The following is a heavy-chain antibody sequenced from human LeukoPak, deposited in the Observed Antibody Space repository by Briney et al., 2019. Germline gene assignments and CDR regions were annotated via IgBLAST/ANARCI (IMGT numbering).Heavy chain of an antibody. Sequence: SQTLSLTCTVSGGSISSGSYYWSWIRQPAGKGLEWIGRIYTSGSTNYNPSLKSRVTISVDTSKNQFSLKLSSVTAADTAVYYCASHTMVRGVIMDYWGQGTLVTVSS. CDR2: IYTSGST. CDR3: ASHTMVRGVIMDY. D-gene: IGHD3-10*01. CDR1: GGSISSGSYY. J-gene: IGHJ4*02. V-gene: IGHV4-61*02.